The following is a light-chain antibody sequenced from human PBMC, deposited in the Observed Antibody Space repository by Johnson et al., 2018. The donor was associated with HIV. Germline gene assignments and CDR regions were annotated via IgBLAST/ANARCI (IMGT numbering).Light chain of an antibody. J-gene: IGLJ1*01. V-gene: IGLV1-51*02. CDR1: SSTFGNSY. Sequence: QSVLTQPPSVSAAPGQRVTISCSGASSTFGNSYISWYQLLPGSPPKLLVFKNNERPSGIPDRFSCSNSGTSATLDITGLQTGDEADYYCATWDTSLSTGGVFGTGTKVTVL. CDR2: KNN. CDR3: ATWDTSLSTGGV.